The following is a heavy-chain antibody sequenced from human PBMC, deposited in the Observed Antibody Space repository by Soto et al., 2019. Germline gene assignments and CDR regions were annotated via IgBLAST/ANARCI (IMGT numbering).Heavy chain of an antibody. J-gene: IGHJ4*02. CDR2: IWYDGSNK. CDR3: ARGDSGSFVY. Sequence: QVQLVESGGGVVQPGRSLRLSCAASGFTFSSYGMHWVRQAPGKGLEWVAVIWYDGSNKYYADSVKGRFTISRDNSKNTLYLQLNSLRAQDTAVYYCARGDSGSFVYWGQGTLVTVSS. V-gene: IGHV3-33*01. D-gene: IGHD1-26*01. CDR1: GFTFSSYG.